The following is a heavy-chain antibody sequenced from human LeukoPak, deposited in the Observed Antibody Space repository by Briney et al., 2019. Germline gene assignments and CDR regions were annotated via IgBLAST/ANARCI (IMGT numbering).Heavy chain of an antibody. CDR1: GFTFSSYG. CDR3: AKDFYRATMADAFDI. Sequence: PGGSLRLSCAASGFTFSSYGMHWVRQAPGKGLEWVAFIRYDGSNKYYADSVKGRFTISRDNSKNTLYLQMNSLRAEDTAVYYCAKDFYRATMADAFDIWGQGTMVTVSS. D-gene: IGHD5-12*01. CDR2: IRYDGSNK. J-gene: IGHJ3*02. V-gene: IGHV3-30*02.